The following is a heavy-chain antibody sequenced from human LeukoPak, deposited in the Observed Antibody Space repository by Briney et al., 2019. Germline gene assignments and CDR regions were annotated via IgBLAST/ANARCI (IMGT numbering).Heavy chain of an antibody. Sequence: SETLSLTCTVSGGSISSYYWSWIRQPPGKGLEWIGYIYYSGSTYYNPSLKSRVTISVDTSKNQFSLKLSSVTAADTAVYYCASAEPRPLGYYGSGSYPFDYWGQGTLVTVSS. CDR3: ASAEPRPLGYYGSGSYPFDY. J-gene: IGHJ4*02. CDR1: GGSISSYY. CDR2: IYYSGST. D-gene: IGHD3-10*01. V-gene: IGHV4-59*08.